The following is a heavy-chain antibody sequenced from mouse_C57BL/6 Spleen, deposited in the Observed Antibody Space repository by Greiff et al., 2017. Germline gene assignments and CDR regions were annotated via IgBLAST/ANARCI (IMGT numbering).Heavy chain of an antibody. D-gene: IGHD1-1*01. J-gene: IGHJ1*03. CDR1: GYTFTSYW. CDR2: IDPNSGGT. CDR3: ARSGIYYYGSSYWYFDV. V-gene: IGHV1-72*01. Sequence: QVQLKQPGAELVKPGASVKLSCKASGYTFTSYWMHWVKQRPGRGLEWIGRIDPNSGGTKYNEKFKSKATLTVDKPSSTAYMQLSSLTSEDSAVYYCARSGIYYYGSSYWYFDVWGTGTTVTVSS.